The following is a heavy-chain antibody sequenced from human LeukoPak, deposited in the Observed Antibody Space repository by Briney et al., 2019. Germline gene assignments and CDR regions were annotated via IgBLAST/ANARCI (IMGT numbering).Heavy chain of an antibody. CDR3: ARSHSAYGGFFDY. Sequence: SETLSLTCTVSGGSISSYYWSWIRQPPGKGLEWIGYIYYSGSTNYNPSLKSRVTISVDTSKNQFSLKLTSLTAADTALYYCARSHSAYGGFFDYWGQGTLVSVSS. V-gene: IGHV4-59*08. CDR1: GGSISSYY. CDR2: IYYSGST. J-gene: IGHJ4*02. D-gene: IGHD4-23*01.